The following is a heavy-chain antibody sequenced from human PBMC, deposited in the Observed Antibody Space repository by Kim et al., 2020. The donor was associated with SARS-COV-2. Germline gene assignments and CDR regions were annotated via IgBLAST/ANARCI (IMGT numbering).Heavy chain of an antibody. D-gene: IGHD6-6*01. Sequence: SETLSLTCTVSGGSISSSSYYWGWIRQPPGKGLEWIGSIYYSGSTYYNPSLKSRVTISVDTSKNQFSLKLSSVTAADTAVYYCAREAYSGSSGYYYYYGMDLWGQGTTVTVSS. CDR1: GGSISSSSYY. V-gene: IGHV4-39*07. CDR3: AREAYSGSSGYYYYYGMDL. CDR2: IYYSGST. J-gene: IGHJ6*02.